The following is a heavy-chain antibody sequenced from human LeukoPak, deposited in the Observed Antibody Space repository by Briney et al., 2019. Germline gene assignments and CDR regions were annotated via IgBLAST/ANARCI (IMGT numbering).Heavy chain of an antibody. J-gene: IGHJ4*02. CDR3: ARGSRMVYASPNDY. D-gene: IGHD2-8*01. Sequence: GGPLRLSCAASGFAFSDYYVRCMREAPGKGLEGVSYISSSGSTIYYADSVKGRFTISRDNAKNSLYLQMNSLRAEDTAVYYCARGSRMVYASPNDYWGQGTLVTVSS. CDR2: ISSSGSTI. CDR1: GFAFSDYY. V-gene: IGHV3-11*01.